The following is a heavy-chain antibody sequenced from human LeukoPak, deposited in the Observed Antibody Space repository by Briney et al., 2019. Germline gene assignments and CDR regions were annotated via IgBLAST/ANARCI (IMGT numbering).Heavy chain of an antibody. V-gene: IGHV3-53*05. CDR2: IYSGGST. Sequence: GGSLRLSCAASGFTVSSNYMSWVRQAPGKGLEWVSVIYSGGSTYYADSVKGRFTISRDNSKNTLYLQMNSLRAEDTAVYYCAKVLGYSSGWTPPYYYYGMDVWGQGTTVTVSS. J-gene: IGHJ6*02. CDR3: AKVLGYSSGWTPPYYYYGMDV. CDR1: GFTVSSNY. D-gene: IGHD6-19*01.